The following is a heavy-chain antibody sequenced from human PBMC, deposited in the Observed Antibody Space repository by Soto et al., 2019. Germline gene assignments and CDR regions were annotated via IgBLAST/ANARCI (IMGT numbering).Heavy chain of an antibody. CDR3: AKELIYFSNSLFDY. CDR2: ISSSGYT. CDR1: GLTFINYA. J-gene: IGHJ4*02. Sequence: GCSLDLCCATSGLTFINYAMSWVRQAQGKGLEWVAGISSSGYTYYVDSLKGRFTISRDNSKNTLYLQMNSLRAEDTAVYYWAKELIYFSNSLFDYWGQGTLVTVS. V-gene: IGHV3-23*01. D-gene: IGHD4-4*01.